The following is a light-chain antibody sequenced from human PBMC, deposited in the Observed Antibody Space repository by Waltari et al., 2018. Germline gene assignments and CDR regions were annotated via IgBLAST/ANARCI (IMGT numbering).Light chain of an antibody. CDR1: QSLLHSNGYNY. CDR2: LGS. CDR3: MQALQTPIT. V-gene: IGKV2-28*01. Sequence: DIVMTQSPLSLPVIPGEPASISCRSSQSLLHSNGYNYLDWYLQKPGQSPQLLIYLGSNRASGVPDRFSGSGSGTDFTLTISAVEAEDVGVYFCMQALQTPITFGGGTKVEIK. J-gene: IGKJ4*01.